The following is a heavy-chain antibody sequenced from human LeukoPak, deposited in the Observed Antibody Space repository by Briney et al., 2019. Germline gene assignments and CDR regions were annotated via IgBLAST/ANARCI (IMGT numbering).Heavy chain of an antibody. D-gene: IGHD6-19*01. V-gene: IGHV4-34*01. CDR2: HNHSGNT. J-gene: IGHJ3*02. CDR3: ARQGWLVSYAFDI. CDR1: GGSFSGYY. Sequence: SETLFLTCAVYGGSFSGYYWSWIRQPPGKGLEWIGEHNHSGNTNYNPSLKNRVTISVDTSKNQFSLKLRSVTAADTAVYYCARQGWLVSYAFDIWGQGTMVTVSS.